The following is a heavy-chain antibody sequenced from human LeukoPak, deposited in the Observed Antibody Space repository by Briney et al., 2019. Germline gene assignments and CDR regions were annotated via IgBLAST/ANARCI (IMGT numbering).Heavy chain of an antibody. V-gene: IGHV3-23*01. CDR1: GFTFSSYG. CDR2: ISGSGGST. J-gene: IGHJ4*02. CDR3: AKKQTDTIFGVVTYFDD. Sequence: GGSLRLSCAASGFTFSSYGMSWVRQAPGKGLEWVSAISGSGGSTYYVDSVKGRFTISRDNSKNALYLQMNSLRAEDTAEYYCAKKQTDTIFGVVTYFDDWGQGTLVTVSS. D-gene: IGHD3-3*01.